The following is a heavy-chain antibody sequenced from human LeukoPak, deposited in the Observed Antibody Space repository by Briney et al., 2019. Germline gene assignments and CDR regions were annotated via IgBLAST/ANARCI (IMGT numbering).Heavy chain of an antibody. CDR2: INHSGST. CDR3: ARDDRGVPYSYYLDY. D-gene: IGHD3-10*02. CDR1: GGSFSGYY. Sequence: SETLSLTCAVYGGSFSGYYWSWIRQPPGKGLEWIGEINHSGSTNYNPSLKSRVTISVDTSKNQFSLKLSSVTAADTAVYYCARDDRGVPYSYYLDYWGQGTLGTVSS. J-gene: IGHJ4*02. V-gene: IGHV4-34*01.